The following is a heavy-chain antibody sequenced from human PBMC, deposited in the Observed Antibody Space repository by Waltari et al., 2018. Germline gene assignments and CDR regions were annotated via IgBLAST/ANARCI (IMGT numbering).Heavy chain of an antibody. V-gene: IGHV3-7*01. CDR3: ARLSSSWNEKGAFDI. CDR2: MSPEGSET. Sequence: EVQLVESGGGLVQPGGSLRLSCGGTGFTLSSFWMSWVRQAPGKGLEWVANMSPEGSETYYVDSVKGRFTISRDNAKNSLYLEMNTLRVEDTAIYYCARLSSSWNEKGAFDIWGQGTMVTVSS. CDR1: GFTLSSFW. J-gene: IGHJ3*02. D-gene: IGHD6-13*01.